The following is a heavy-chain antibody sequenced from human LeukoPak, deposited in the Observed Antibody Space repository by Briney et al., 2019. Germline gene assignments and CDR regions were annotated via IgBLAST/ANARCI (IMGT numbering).Heavy chain of an antibody. J-gene: IGHJ4*02. D-gene: IGHD3-10*01. CDR3: ARNRFGDY. CDR2: IKQDGSEK. CDR1: GFTLSRSW. Sequence: GGSLRLSCGASGFTLSRSWMTWVRQAPGKGLEWVANIKQDGSEKHYVDSVKGRFTISRDNVKDSLYLQMNSLRVEDTAVYYCARNRFGDYWGQGTLVTVSS. V-gene: IGHV3-7*05.